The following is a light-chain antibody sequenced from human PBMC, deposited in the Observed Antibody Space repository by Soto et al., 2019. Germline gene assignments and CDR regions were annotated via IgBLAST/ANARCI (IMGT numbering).Light chain of an antibody. J-gene: IGKJ1*01. Sequence: EIVLTQSPGTLSLSPGERATLSCRASQSVSSSYLAWYQQKPGQAPRLLIYGASSRATGIPDRFSGSGSGTDFTLTISRLEPEDFAVYYCQQYGSSQSFGQGPKVEMK. CDR2: GAS. CDR3: QQYGSSQS. CDR1: QSVSSSY. V-gene: IGKV3-20*01.